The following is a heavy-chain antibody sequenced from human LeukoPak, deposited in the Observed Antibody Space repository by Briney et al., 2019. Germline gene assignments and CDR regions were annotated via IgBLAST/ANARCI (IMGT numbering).Heavy chain of an antibody. CDR3: ARAGGPCSGSYYVCSDY. J-gene: IGHJ4*02. CDR1: GFTFSSYG. CDR2: IWYDGSNK. V-gene: IGHV3-33*01. D-gene: IGHD1-26*01. Sequence: GGSLRLSCAASGFTFSSYGMHWVRQAPGKGLEWVAVIWYDGSNKYYADSVKGRFTISRDNSKNTLYLQMNSLRAEDTAVYYCARAGGPCSGSYYVCSDYWGQGTLVTVSS.